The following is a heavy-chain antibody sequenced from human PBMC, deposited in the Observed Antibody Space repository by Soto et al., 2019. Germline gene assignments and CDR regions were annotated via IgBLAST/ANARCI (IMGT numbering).Heavy chain of an antibody. D-gene: IGHD3-22*01. CDR2: IYYSGST. CDR1: GGSISSGGYY. Sequence: QVQLQESGPGLVKPSQTLSLTCTVSGGSISSGGYYWSWIRQHPGKGLEWIGYIYYSGSTYYNPSLKSRVTISVDTSKNQFSLKLSSVTAADTAVYYCARGDRSADSSGYYQRRGFFQHWGQGTLVTVSS. CDR3: ARGDRSADSSGYYQRRGFFQH. V-gene: IGHV4-31*03. J-gene: IGHJ1*01.